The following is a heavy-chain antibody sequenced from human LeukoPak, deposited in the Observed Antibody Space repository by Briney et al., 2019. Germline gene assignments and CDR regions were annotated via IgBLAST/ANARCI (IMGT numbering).Heavy chain of an antibody. Sequence: PGGSLRLSCAASGFVFSSYWMSWVRQAPGKGLEWVSGISGSGDATYYADSVRGRFTVSRDNSKNTLYLQMSSLRAEDTALYFCARVLSIGFHHDYWGPGTLVTVSS. V-gene: IGHV3-23*01. CDR3: ARVLSIGFHHDY. D-gene: IGHD6-6*01. CDR1: GFVFSSYW. CDR2: ISGSGDAT. J-gene: IGHJ4*02.